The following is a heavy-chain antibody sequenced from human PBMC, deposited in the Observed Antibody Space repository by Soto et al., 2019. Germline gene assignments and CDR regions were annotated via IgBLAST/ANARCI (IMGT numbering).Heavy chain of an antibody. J-gene: IGHJ4*02. Sequence: SETLSLTCTVSGGSISSSSYYWGWIRQPPGKGLEWIGSIYYSGSTYYNPSLKSRVTISVDTSKNHFSLKLSSVTAADTAVYYCARHELGRKYYFDYWGQGTLVTVSS. D-gene: IGHD6-13*01. CDR3: ARHELGRKYYFDY. CDR1: GGSISSSSYY. CDR2: IYYSGST. V-gene: IGHV4-39*01.